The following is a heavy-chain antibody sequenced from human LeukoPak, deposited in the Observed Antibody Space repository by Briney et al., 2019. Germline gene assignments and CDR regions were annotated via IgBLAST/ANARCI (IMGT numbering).Heavy chain of an antibody. J-gene: IGHJ4*02. CDR1: GGTLRNYA. V-gene: IGHV1-69*06. CDR3: ATAWYYDSSGYYKFDY. D-gene: IGHD3-22*01. Sequence: GSSVKVSCKASGGTLRNYAINWVRQAPGQRLEWMGGIIPMFGTANYAQKFQGRVTITADKSTGTVYMELRSLTSEDTAVYYCATAWYYDSSGYYKFDYWGQGTLVTVSS. CDR2: IIPMFGTA.